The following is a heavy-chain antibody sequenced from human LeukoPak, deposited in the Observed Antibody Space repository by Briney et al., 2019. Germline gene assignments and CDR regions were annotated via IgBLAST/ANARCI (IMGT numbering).Heavy chain of an antibody. CDR3: AELGITMIGGV. CDR2: IRGSGDNT. D-gene: IGHD3-10*02. Sequence: GGSLRLSCAASGFTFSTCGMSWGRQAPGKGLEWVSAIRGSGDNTYHADSVKGRFTISRDNAKNSLYLQMNSLRAEDTAVYYCAELGITMIGGVWGKGTTVTISS. J-gene: IGHJ6*04. CDR1: GFTFSTCG. V-gene: IGHV3-23*01.